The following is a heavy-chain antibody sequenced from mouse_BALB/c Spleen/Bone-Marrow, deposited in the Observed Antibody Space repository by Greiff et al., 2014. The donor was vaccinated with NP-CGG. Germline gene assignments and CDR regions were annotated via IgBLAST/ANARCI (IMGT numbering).Heavy chain of an antibody. CDR2: ISDGGSYT. J-gene: IGHJ3*01. CDR1: GFTFSDYY. D-gene: IGHD3-3*01. V-gene: IGHV5-4*02. CDR3: AREGDGAY. Sequence: EVQGVESGGGLVKPGGSLKLSCAASGFTFSDYYMYWVRQTPEKRLEWVATISDGGSYTYCPDSVKGRFTISRDNAKNNLYLQMSSLKSEDTAMYYCAREGDGAYWGQGTLVTVSA.